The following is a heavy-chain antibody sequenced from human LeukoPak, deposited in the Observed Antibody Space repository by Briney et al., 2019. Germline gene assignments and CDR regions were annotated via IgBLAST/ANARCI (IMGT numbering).Heavy chain of an antibody. V-gene: IGHV7-4-1*02. CDR3: ARGDYDTHGYQTR. Sequence: WASVKVSCKASGYIFTNYVLHWVRQAPGQGLEWMGWINTNTGNPTYAQGFTGRFVFSLDTSVSTAYLQISSLKADDTAMYYCARGDYDTHGYQTRWGQGTLVTVSS. D-gene: IGHD3-22*01. CDR1: GYIFTNYV. J-gene: IGHJ4*02. CDR2: INTNTGNP.